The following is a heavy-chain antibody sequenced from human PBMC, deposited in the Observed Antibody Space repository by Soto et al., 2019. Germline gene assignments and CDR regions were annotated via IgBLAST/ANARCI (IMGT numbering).Heavy chain of an antibody. Sequence: PGGSLRLSCAAPGFTFSSYDMHWVRQATGKGLEWVSAIGTAGDTYYPGSVKGRFTISRENAKNSLYLQMNSLRAGDTAVYYCARGLRRDGFDYWGQGTLVTVSS. J-gene: IGHJ4*02. CDR2: IGTAGDT. CDR3: ARGLRRDGFDY. V-gene: IGHV3-13*01. CDR1: GFTFSSYD.